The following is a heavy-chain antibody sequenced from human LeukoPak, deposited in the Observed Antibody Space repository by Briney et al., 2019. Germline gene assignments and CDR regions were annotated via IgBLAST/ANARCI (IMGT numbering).Heavy chain of an antibody. CDR3: AREKRSSGSHTFDY. Sequence: GGSLRLSCAASGFTFSSYSMNWVRQAPGKGLEWVSSISSSSYIYYADSVKGRFTISRDNAKNSLYLQMNSLRAEDTAVYYCAREKRSSGSHTFDYWGQGTLVTVSS. CDR2: ISSSSYI. V-gene: IGHV3-21*01. CDR1: GFTFSSYS. J-gene: IGHJ4*02. D-gene: IGHD3-10*01.